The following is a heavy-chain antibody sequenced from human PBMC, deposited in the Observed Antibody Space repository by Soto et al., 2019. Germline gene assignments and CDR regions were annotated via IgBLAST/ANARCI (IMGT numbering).Heavy chain of an antibody. J-gene: IGHJ4*02. V-gene: IGHV3-11*06. CDR3: ARVPHWLYFDY. CDR2: ISSSGSYT. D-gene: IGHD3-22*01. CDR1: GFTFSDYD. Sequence: GGSLRLSCAASGFTFSDYDMSWIRQAPGKGLEWVSFISSSGSYTTYADSVKGRFTISRDNAKTSLYLQMDSLRAEDTAVYYCARVPHWLYFDYWGQGTLVTVSS.